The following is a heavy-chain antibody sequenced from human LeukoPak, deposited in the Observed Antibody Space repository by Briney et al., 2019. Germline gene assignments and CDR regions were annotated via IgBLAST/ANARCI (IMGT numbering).Heavy chain of an antibody. D-gene: IGHD5-18*01. J-gene: IGHJ4*02. V-gene: IGHV3-33*06. CDR1: GFTFSSYG. CDR2: IWYDGSSK. CDR3: AKALIPRDTAMVKGY. Sequence: GGSLRLSCAASGFTFSSYGMHWVRQAPGKGLEWVAVIWYDGSSKYYADSVKGRFTISRDNSRNTLYLQMNSLRAKDTAVYYCAKALIPRDTAMVKGYWGQGTLVTVSS.